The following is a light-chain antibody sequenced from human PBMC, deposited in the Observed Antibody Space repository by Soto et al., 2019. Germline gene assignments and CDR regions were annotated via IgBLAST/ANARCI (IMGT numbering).Light chain of an antibody. V-gene: IGKV3-20*01. CDR1: QSVSSNF. CDR2: GAS. J-gene: IGKJ1*01. CDR3: QQYGSSPRT. Sequence: IVFTQSPGPPSLSSGERATLSRRASQSVSSNFLAWYQQKPGQAPRLLIYGASNRATGIPDRFSGSGSGTDFTLTISRLEPEDFAVYYCQQYGSSPRTCGQGNKVDIK.